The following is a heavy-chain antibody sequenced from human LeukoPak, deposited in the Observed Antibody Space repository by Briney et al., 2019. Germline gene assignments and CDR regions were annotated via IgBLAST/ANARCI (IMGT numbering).Heavy chain of an antibody. J-gene: IGHJ3*02. CDR1: GFTFSSYS. D-gene: IGHD3-16*01. CDR2: ISSSSSYI. Sequence: PGGSPRLSCAASGFTFSSYSMNWVRQAPGKGLEWVSSISSSSSYIYYADSVKGRFTISRDNAKNSLYLQMNSLRAEDTAVYYCARARYDYVWGSSGVFDIWGQGTMVTVSS. CDR3: ARARYDYVWGSSGVFDI. V-gene: IGHV3-21*01.